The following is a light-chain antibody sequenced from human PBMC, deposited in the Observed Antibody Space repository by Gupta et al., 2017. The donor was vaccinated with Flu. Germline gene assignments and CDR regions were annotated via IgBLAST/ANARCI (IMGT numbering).Light chain of an antibody. CDR1: SSNFGAGYD. V-gene: IGLV1-40*01. Sequence: QSVLTQPPSVSGAPGQRVTISCTVSSSNFGAGYDVHWYQQFPGTAPKLLIYGNSNRPSGVPDRFSGSKSGASASLAITGLQAEDEADYYCQSYDSSLSGSVFGGGTKLTVL. J-gene: IGLJ3*02. CDR3: QSYDSSLSGSV. CDR2: GNS.